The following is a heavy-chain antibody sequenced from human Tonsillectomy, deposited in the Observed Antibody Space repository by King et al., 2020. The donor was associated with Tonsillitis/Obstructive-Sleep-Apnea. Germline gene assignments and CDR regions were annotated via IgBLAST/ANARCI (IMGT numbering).Heavy chain of an antibody. J-gene: IGHJ4*02. CDR2: INTNTANP. V-gene: IGHV7-4-1*02. D-gene: IGHD3-3*01. CDR3: AREFNFWSGSYTFGY. Sequence: VQLVQSGAELKKPGASVKVSCKASGYTFTSYAMNWGRQAPGQGLEWMGWINTNTANPTYAHDFTGRFFFSLDTSVSTAYLQVSRLTAEDTAVYYCAREFNFWSGSYTFGYWGQGTLVTVSS. CDR1: GYTFTSYA.